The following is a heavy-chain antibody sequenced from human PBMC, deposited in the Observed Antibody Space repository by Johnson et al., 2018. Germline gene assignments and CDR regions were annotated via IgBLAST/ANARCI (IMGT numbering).Heavy chain of an antibody. Sequence: QVQLVESGGGVVQPGRSLRLSCAASGFTFSSYGVYWVRQAPGKGLEWVAVISYDGSNKYYSDSVKGRFTIFRDNSKNTLYLEMNSLRAEDTAVYYCARGVDDYNYYYGMDIWGQGTTVTVSS. CDR1: GFTFSSYG. J-gene: IGHJ6*02. V-gene: IGHV3-30*03. CDR3: ARGVDDYNYYYGMDI. D-gene: IGHD5-12*01. CDR2: ISYDGSNK.